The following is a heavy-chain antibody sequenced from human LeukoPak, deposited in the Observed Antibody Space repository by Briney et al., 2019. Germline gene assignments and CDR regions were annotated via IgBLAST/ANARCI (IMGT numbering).Heavy chain of an antibody. D-gene: IGHD1-26*01. CDR3: AKLSGSYTGPFDY. Sequence: GRSLRLSCAASGFTFSSYGMHWVRQAPGKGLEWAAVISYDGSNKYYADSVKGRFTISRDNSKNTLYLQMNSLRAEDTAVYYCAKLSGSYTGPFDYWGQGTLVTVSS. CDR1: GFTFSSYG. J-gene: IGHJ4*02. V-gene: IGHV3-30*18. CDR2: ISYDGSNK.